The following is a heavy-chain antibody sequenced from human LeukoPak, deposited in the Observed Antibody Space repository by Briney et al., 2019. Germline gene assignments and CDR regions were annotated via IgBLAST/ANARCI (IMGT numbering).Heavy chain of an antibody. D-gene: IGHD3-9*01. Sequence: PGGSLRLSCAASGFTFSDYYMSWIRQAPGKGLEWVSYVSGSSSPIYYADSVKGRFTISRDNAKNSLYLQMNSLRAEDTAVYYCAKDRYFDWLRVEDWFDPWGQGTLVTVSS. V-gene: IGHV3-11*01. J-gene: IGHJ5*02. CDR2: VSGSSSPI. CDR1: GFTFSDYY. CDR3: AKDRYFDWLRVEDWFDP.